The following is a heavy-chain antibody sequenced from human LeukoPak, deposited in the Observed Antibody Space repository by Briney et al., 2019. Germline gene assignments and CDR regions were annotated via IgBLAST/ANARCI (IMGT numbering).Heavy chain of an antibody. D-gene: IGHD6-13*01. CDR1: EYSVSSNSAA. V-gene: IGHV6-1*01. Sequence: SQTLSLTCAISEYSVSSNSAAWNWIRQSPSRGREWLGRTYYTSKWYYDYAVSVKSRITINPDTSKNQFSLQLNSVTPEDTAVYYCARGPQLVDYYYIDVWGKGTTVTVSS. CDR3: ARGPQLVDYYYIDV. CDR2: TYYTSKWYY. J-gene: IGHJ6*03.